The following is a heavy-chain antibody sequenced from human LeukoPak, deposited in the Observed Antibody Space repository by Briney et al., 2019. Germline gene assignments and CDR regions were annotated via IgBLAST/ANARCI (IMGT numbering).Heavy chain of an antibody. J-gene: IGHJ4*02. CDR1: GYSISSGYY. CDR3: ARDLSGSYQILDY. D-gene: IGHD1-26*01. V-gene: IGHV4-38-2*02. CDR2: IYHSGRT. Sequence: TSETLSLTCAVSGYSISSGYYWGWIRQPPGKGLEWIGSIYHSGRTYYNPSLKSRVTISVDTSKNQFSLKLSSVTAADTAVYYCARDLSGSYQILDYWGQGTLVTVSS.